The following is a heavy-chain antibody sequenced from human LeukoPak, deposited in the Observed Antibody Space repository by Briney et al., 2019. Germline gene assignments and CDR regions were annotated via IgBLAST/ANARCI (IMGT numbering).Heavy chain of an antibody. J-gene: IGHJ3*02. CDR1: GGSFSGYY. CDR2: INHSGST. V-gene: IGHV4-34*01. CDR3: ATWRVVGDAFDI. D-gene: IGHD1-26*01. Sequence: SETLSLTCAVYGGSFSGYYWSWIRQPPGKGLEWIGEINHSGSTNYNPSLKSRVTISVDTSKNQFSLKLSSVTAADTAVYYCATWRVVGDAFDIWGQGTMVTVSS.